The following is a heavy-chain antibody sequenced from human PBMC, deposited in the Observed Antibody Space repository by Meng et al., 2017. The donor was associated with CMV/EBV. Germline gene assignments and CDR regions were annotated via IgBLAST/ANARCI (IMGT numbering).Heavy chain of an antibody. J-gene: IGHJ4*02. Sequence: GESLKISCAASGFTFSSYGMHWVRQAPGKGLEWVAFIRYDGSNKYYADSVKGRFTISRDNSKNTLYLQMNSLRAEDTAVYYCAKRKGGYSYGGFDYWGQGTLVTVSS. CDR2: IRYDGSNK. D-gene: IGHD5-18*01. V-gene: IGHV3-30*02. CDR3: AKRKGGYSYGGFDY. CDR1: GFTFSSYG.